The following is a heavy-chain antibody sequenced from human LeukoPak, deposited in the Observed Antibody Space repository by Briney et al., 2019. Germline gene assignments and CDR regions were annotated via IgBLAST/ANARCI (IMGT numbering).Heavy chain of an antibody. D-gene: IGHD4-23*01. V-gene: IGHV4-4*07. Sequence: PSETLSLTCTVSGGSINSYCWSWIRQPAGKGLEWIGRIYSSGSTNYNPSLKSRVSMSVDTSKNQFSLKLTSVTAADTAVYYCARGGKATVVTMWGQGILVTVSS. CDR1: GGSINSYC. J-gene: IGHJ4*02. CDR2: IYSSGST. CDR3: ARGGKATVVTM.